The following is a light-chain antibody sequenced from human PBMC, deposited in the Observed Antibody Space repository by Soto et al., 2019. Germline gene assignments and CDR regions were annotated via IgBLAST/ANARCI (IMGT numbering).Light chain of an antibody. V-gene: IGLV2-14*01. J-gene: IGLJ2*01. CDR1: SSDVGYYNY. CDR3: SSYTTSSTRV. CDR2: EVS. Sequence: QSALTQPASVSGSPGQLITISCTGTSSDVGYYNYVSWYQQHPGKAPKLMIYEVSNRPSGVSNRFSGSKSGNTASLTISGLQAEDEGDYYCSSYTTSSTRVFGGGTKLTVL.